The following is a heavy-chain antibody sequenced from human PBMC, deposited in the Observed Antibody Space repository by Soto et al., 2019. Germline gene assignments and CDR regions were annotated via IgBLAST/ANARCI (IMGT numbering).Heavy chain of an antibody. CDR3: ARVPLPLTGYSSSWSHFDY. V-gene: IGHV5-51*01. J-gene: IGHJ4*02. CDR1: GYSFTSYW. D-gene: IGHD6-13*01. Sequence: PGESLKISCKGSGYSFTSYWIGWVRQMPGKGLEWMGIIYPGDSDTRYSPSFQGQVTISADKSISTAYLQWSSLKASDTAMYYCARVPLPLTGYSSSWSHFDYWGQGTLVTVS. CDR2: IYPGDSDT.